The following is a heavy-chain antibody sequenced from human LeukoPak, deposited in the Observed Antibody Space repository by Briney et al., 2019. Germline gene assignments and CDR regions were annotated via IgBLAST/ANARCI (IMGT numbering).Heavy chain of an antibody. V-gene: IGHV3-20*04. CDR2: IKWDGGRT. Sequence: GGSLRLSCAASGFTFDDHGMSWVRQAPGKGLEWVSGIKWDGGRTGYADSVKGRFTISRDNAKNSVYLQMNSLRAEDTALYYCARGRYIYALEDYFDYWGQGTLVTVSS. D-gene: IGHD5-18*01. J-gene: IGHJ4*02. CDR1: GFTFDDHG. CDR3: ARGRYIYALEDYFDY.